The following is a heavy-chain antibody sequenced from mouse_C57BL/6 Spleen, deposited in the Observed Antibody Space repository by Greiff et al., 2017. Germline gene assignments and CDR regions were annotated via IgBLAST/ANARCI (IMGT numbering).Heavy chain of an antibody. D-gene: IGHD2-5*01. V-gene: IGHV1-53*01. J-gene: IGHJ3*01. CDR3: ASSRSNYLLFAY. CDR2: INPSNGGT. Sequence: QVQLQQSGTELVKPGASVKLSCKASGYTFTSYWMHWVKQRPGQGLEWIGNINPSNGGTNYNEKFKSKATLTVDKSSITAYMQLSSLTSEDSAVXYCASSRSNYLLFAYWGQGTLVTVSA. CDR1: GYTFTSYW.